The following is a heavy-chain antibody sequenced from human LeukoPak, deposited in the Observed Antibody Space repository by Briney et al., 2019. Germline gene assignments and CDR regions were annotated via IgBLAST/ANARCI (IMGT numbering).Heavy chain of an antibody. V-gene: IGHV1-18*01. CDR3: AGDHSGSYYGNNAFDI. Sequence: ASVKVSCKASGCTFTSYGISWVRQAPGQGLEWMGWISAYNGNTNYAQKLQGRVTMTTDTSTSTAYMELRSLRSDDTAVYYCAGDHSGSYYGNNAFDIWGQGTMVTVSS. J-gene: IGHJ3*02. CDR2: ISAYNGNT. D-gene: IGHD1-26*01. CDR1: GCTFTSYG.